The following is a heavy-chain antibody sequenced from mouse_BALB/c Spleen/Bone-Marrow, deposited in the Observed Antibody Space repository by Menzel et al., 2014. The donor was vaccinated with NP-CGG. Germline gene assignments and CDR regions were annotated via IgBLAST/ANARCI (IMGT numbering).Heavy chain of an antibody. CDR3: ARTTVASRYFDV. CDR2: ISYSGST. Sequence: EVNLVESGPGLVKPSQSLSLTCTVTGYSITSDYAWNWIRQFPENKLEWMGYISYSGSTSYNPSLKSRISITRDTSKNQFFLQLNSVTTEDTATYYCARTTVASRYFDVWGAGTTVTVSS. J-gene: IGHJ1*01. CDR1: GYSITSDYA. D-gene: IGHD1-1*01. V-gene: IGHV3-2*02.